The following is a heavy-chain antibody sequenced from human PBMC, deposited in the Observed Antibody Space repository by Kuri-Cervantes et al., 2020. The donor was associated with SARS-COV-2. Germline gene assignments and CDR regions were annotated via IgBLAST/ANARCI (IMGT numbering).Heavy chain of an antibody. Sequence: SETLSLTCTVSGGSIGSYYWSWIRRPAGKGLEWIGRIYTSGSTNYNPSLKSRVTMSVDTSKNQFSLKLSSVTAADTAVYYCARDRRTGRIDPWGQGTLVTVSS. CDR3: ARDRRTGRIDP. J-gene: IGHJ5*02. CDR2: IYTSGST. CDR1: GGSIGSYY. V-gene: IGHV4-4*07. D-gene: IGHD1-1*01.